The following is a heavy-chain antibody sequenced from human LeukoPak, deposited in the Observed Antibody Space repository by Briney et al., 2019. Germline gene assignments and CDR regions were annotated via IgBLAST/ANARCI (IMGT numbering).Heavy chain of an antibody. D-gene: IGHD6-19*01. V-gene: IGHV3-66*01. CDR1: GFTVSSNY. J-gene: IGHJ4*02. Sequence: GGSLRLSCAASGFTVSSNYMRWVRQAPGKGLEWVSVIYSGGNTYYADSVKGRFTISRDNSNNTLYLQMNSLRAEDTAVYYCARDASSGWRYYFDYWGQGTLVTVSS. CDR2: IYSGGNT. CDR3: ARDASSGWRYYFDY.